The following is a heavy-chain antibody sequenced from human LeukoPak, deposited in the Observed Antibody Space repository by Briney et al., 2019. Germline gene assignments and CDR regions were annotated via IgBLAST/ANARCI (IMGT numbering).Heavy chain of an antibody. CDR3: ARSVAGSFY. CDR1: GYSISSGYY. Sequence: SETLSLTCAVSGYSISSGYYWGWIRQPPGKGLEWIGSIYHSGSTYYNPSLKSRVTISVDTSKNQFSLKLSSVTAADTAVYYCARSVAGSFYWGQGTLDTVSS. J-gene: IGHJ4*02. V-gene: IGHV4-38-2*01. CDR2: IYHSGST. D-gene: IGHD6-19*01.